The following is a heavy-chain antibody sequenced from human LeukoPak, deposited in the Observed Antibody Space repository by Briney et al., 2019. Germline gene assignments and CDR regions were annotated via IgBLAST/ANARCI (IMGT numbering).Heavy chain of an antibody. V-gene: IGHV3-21*01. CDR2: ISSSSSYI. Sequence: GGSLRLSCAASGFTFSSHSMNWVRQAPGKGLEWVSSISSSSSYIYYADSVKGRFTISRDNAKNSLYLQMNSLRAEDTAVYYCARNYDSSGFRFDYWGQGTLVTVSS. D-gene: IGHD3-22*01. CDR3: ARNYDSSGFRFDY. J-gene: IGHJ4*02. CDR1: GFTFSSHS.